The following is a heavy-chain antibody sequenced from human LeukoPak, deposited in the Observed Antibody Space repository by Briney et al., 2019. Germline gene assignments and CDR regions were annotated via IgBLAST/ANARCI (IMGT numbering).Heavy chain of an antibody. Sequence: GRSLRLSCAASGFTFSSYAMHWVRQASGKGLEWVAVISYDGSNKYYADSVKGRFTISRDNSKDTLYLQMNSLRAEDTAVYYCARDWLSYYFDYWGQGTLVTVSS. J-gene: IGHJ4*02. CDR2: ISYDGSNK. CDR1: GFTFSSYA. V-gene: IGHV3-30-3*01. CDR3: ARDWLSYYFDY. D-gene: IGHD6-19*01.